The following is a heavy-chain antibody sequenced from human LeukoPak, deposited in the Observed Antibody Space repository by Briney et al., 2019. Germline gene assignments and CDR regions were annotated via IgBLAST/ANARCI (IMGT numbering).Heavy chain of an antibody. Sequence: ASVKVSCKASGYTFTGYYMHWVRQAPGQGLEWMGWINPSSGGTNYAQKFQGRVTMTRDTSISTAYMELSRLRSDDTAVYYCARGPLNWNDVLDYWGQGTLVIVSS. J-gene: IGHJ4*02. CDR1: GYTFTGYY. D-gene: IGHD1-1*01. CDR3: ARGPLNWNDVLDY. V-gene: IGHV1-2*02. CDR2: INPSSGGT.